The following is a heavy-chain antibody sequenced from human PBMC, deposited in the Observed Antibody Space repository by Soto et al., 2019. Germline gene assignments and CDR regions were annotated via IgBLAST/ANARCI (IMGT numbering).Heavy chain of an antibody. CDR2: ISAYNGNT. V-gene: IGHV1-18*01. J-gene: IGHJ4*02. D-gene: IGHD3-22*01. CDR1: GYSFTSYR. Sequence: APVKLSCKASGYSFTSYRISWGRQAPGQGLEWMGWISAYNGNTNYAQKLQGRVTMTTDTSTSTAYMELRSLRSDDTAVYYCARDLIYYDSSGPFDYWGQGPLVTVS. CDR3: ARDLIYYDSSGPFDY.